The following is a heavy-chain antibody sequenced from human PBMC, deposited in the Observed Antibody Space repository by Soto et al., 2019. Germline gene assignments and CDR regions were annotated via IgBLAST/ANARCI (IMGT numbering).Heavy chain of an antibody. D-gene: IGHD3-10*01. CDR3: ARAVDMVSYYFDY. Sequence: SETLSLTCTVSGGSISSYYWSWIRQPPGKGLEWIGYIYYSGSTNYNPSLKSRVTISVDTSKNQFSLKLSSVTAADTAVYYCARAVDMVSYYFDYWGQGTLVTVSS. V-gene: IGHV4-59*01. CDR1: GGSISSYY. CDR2: IYYSGST. J-gene: IGHJ4*02.